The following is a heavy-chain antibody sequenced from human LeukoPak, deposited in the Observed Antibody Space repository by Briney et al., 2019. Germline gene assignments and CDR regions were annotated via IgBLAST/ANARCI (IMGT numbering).Heavy chain of an antibody. V-gene: IGHV4-39*07. CDR3: TRVSFRGSH. D-gene: IGHD3-10*01. J-gene: IGHJ4*02. Sequence: KPSETLSLTCTVSGGSISSSFNYWAWIRQPPGKGLEWIGSIYESGSAYYNPSLKSRVTISVDRSKNQFSLKVSSVTAADTAVYYCTRVSFRGSHWGRGTLVTVSS. CDR1: GGSISSSFNY. CDR2: IYESGSA.